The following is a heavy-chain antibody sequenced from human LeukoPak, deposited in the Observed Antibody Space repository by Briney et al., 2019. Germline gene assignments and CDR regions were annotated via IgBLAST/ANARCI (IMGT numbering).Heavy chain of an antibody. Sequence: PSETLSLTCTVSGGSISSYYWSWIRQPAGKGLEWIGRIYTSGSTNYNPSLKSRVTMSVDTSKNQFSLKLSSVTAADTAVYYCARGPSRLRYFDWLSMWMSIWGQGTLVTVSS. D-gene: IGHD3-9*01. CDR1: GGSISSYY. J-gene: IGHJ4*02. CDR2: IYTSGST. CDR3: ARGPSRLRYFDWLSMWMSI. V-gene: IGHV4-4*07.